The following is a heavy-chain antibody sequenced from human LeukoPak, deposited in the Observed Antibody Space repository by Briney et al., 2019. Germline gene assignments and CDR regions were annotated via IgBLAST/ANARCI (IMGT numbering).Heavy chain of an antibody. CDR3: AKDRAVAGTGAYYFDY. D-gene: IGHD6-19*01. CDR1: GFTFSSYG. Sequence: PGGSLRLSCAASGFTFSSYGMHWVRQAPGKGLEWVAFIRYDGSNKYYADSVKGRFTISRDNSKNTLYLQMNSLRAEDTAVYYCAKDRAVAGTGAYYFDYWGQGTLVTVSS. CDR2: IRYDGSNK. J-gene: IGHJ4*02. V-gene: IGHV3-30*02.